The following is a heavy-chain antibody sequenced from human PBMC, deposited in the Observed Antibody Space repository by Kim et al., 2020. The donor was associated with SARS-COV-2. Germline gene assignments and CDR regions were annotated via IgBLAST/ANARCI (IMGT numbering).Heavy chain of an antibody. D-gene: IGHD3-10*01. Sequence: GGSLRLSCAASGFTFSHYAMSWVRQAPGKGLDWVSGISASGSITYYADSVKGRFTISRDNSKNTVYLQMNSLRAEDTALYYCAKRLYYYGSGNYPRGGCDMDVWGQGTTVTVSS. V-gene: IGHV3-23*01. J-gene: IGHJ6*02. CDR1: GFTFSHYA. CDR3: AKRLYYYGSGNYPRGGCDMDV. CDR2: ISASGSIT.